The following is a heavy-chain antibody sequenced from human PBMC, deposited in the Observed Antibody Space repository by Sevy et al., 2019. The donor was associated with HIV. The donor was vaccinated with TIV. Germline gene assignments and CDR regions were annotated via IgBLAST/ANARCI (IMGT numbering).Heavy chain of an antibody. D-gene: IGHD3-22*01. CDR2: IWYDGSNK. CDR3: ARGDFYYDSTGYPLVY. Sequence: GGSLRLSCAASGFTFSSYGMHWVRQAPGKGLEWVAVIWYDGSNKYYADSVKGRFTISRDNSKNTLYLQMNSLRAEDTAVYYCARGDFYYDSTGYPLVYWGQGTLVTVSS. V-gene: IGHV3-33*01. J-gene: IGHJ4*02. CDR1: GFTFSSYG.